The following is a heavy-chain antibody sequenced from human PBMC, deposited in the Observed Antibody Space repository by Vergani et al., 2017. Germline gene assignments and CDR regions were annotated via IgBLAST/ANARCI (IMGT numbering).Heavy chain of an antibody. Sequence: QVQLQQWGAGLLKPSETLSLTCAVYGGSFSGYYWSWIRQPPGKGLEWIGEINHNGSTNYNPSLKSRVTISVDTSKNQFSLKLSSVTAADTAVYYCARGLSIQYSSASGIWGQGTMVTVSS. CDR2: INHNGST. CDR1: GGSFSGYY. V-gene: IGHV4-34*01. D-gene: IGHD6-19*01. J-gene: IGHJ3*02. CDR3: ARGLSIQYSSASGI.